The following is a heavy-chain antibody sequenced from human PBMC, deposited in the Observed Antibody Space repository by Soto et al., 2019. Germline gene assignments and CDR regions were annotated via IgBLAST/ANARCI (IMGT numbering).Heavy chain of an antibody. J-gene: IGHJ6*02. CDR2: ISSGGAGT. D-gene: IGHD3-16*01. CDR3: AKRSGYVMDV. V-gene: IGHV3-23*01. Sequence: RIRQAQGKGLEWVSAISSGGAGTYYADSVKGRFTISRDNSKNTLYLQMNNLRAEDTAVYYCAKRSGYVMDVWGQGTTVTVSS.